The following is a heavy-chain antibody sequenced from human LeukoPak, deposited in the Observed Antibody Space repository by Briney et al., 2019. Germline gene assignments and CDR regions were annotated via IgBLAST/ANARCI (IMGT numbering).Heavy chain of an antibody. CDR1: GFTFSNYA. CDR2: ISGSGGST. D-gene: IGHD3-22*01. V-gene: IGHV3-23*01. J-gene: IGHJ3*02. CDR3: AKEGDSSGYYGRQAFDI. Sequence: GGSLRLSCAASGFTFSNYAMSWVRQAPGKGLEWVSAISGSGGSTYYADPVKGRFTISRDNSKNTLYLQMNSLRAEDTAVYYCAKEGDSSGYYGRQAFDIWGQGTMVTVSS.